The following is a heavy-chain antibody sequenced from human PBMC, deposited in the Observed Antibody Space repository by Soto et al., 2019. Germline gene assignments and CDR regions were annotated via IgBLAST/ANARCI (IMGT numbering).Heavy chain of an antibody. V-gene: IGHV3-21*01. J-gene: IGHJ1*01. D-gene: IGHD5-12*01. CDR1: GFTFSTYS. CDR2: ISSSSSYI. Sequence: GGSLRLSCAASGFTFSTYSMNWVRQAPGKGLEWVSSISSSSSYIYYADSVKGRFTISRDNAKNSLYLQMNSLRAEDTAVYYCARVGLPPARDFQHWGQGTLVTVSS. CDR3: ARVGLPPARDFQH.